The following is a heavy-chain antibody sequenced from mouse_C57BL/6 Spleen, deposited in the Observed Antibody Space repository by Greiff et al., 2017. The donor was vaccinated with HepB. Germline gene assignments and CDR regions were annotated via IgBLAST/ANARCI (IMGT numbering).Heavy chain of an antibody. CDR2: ISSGGSYT. J-gene: IGHJ4*01. V-gene: IGHV5-6*01. Sequence: VQLKESGGDLVKPGGSLKLSCAASGFTFSSYGMSWVRQTPDKRLEWVATISSGGSYTYYPDSVKGRFTISRDNAKNTLYLHMSSLKSEDTAMYYCARDYYGSSPYAMDYWGQGTSVTVSS. CDR1: GFTFSSYG. CDR3: ARDYYGSSPYAMDY. D-gene: IGHD1-1*01.